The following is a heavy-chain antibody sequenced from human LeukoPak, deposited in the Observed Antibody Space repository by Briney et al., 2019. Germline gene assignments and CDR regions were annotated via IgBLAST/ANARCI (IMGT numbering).Heavy chain of an antibody. V-gene: IGHV3-74*01. J-gene: IGHJ4*02. CDR1: GITFNTYW. CDR2: IRGDGRDT. Sequence: GRSLRLSCAASGITFNTYWMHWVRQAPGKGLVWVSRIRGDGRDTSYADSVKGRFTISRDNAKNSLYLQMNSLRAEDTAVYYCAKDRWFGELVFDYWGQGTLVTVSS. D-gene: IGHD3-10*01. CDR3: AKDRWFGELVFDY.